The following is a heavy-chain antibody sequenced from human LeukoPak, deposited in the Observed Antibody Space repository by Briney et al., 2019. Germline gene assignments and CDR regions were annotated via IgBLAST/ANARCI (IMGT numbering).Heavy chain of an antibody. V-gene: IGHV6-1*01. CDR1: GDSVSSDSAT. Sequence: SQTLSLTCAISGDSVSSDSATWNWIRQSPSRGLEWLGRTYYRSKWYNESAVSVKSRITINPDTSKNQFSLQLTSVTPEDTAVYYCARAISGNYYYDMDVWGQGTTVTVSS. CDR2: TYYRSKWYN. CDR3: ARAISGNYYYDMDV. D-gene: IGHD3-10*01. J-gene: IGHJ6*02.